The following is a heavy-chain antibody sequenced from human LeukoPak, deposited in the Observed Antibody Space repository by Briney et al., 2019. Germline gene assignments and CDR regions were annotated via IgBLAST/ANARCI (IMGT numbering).Heavy chain of an antibody. V-gene: IGHV4-34*01. CDR3: ARVFDSGSQAYFYYMDV. J-gene: IGHJ6*03. CDR2: INHSGST. Sequence: GSLRLSCAASGFTFSTNGMSWIRQPPGKGLEWIGEINHSGSTNYNPSLKSRVTMSVDTSKNQFSLKVSSVTAADTAVYYCARVFDSGSQAYFYYMDVWGKGTTVTIFS. CDR1: GFTFSTNG. D-gene: IGHD3-10*01.